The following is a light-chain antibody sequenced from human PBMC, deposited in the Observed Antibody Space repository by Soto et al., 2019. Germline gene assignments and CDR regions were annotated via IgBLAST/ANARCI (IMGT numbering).Light chain of an antibody. CDR3: RHYANSVWT. CDR2: AAS. J-gene: IGKJ1*01. CDR1: QSVSSSQ. V-gene: IGKV3-20*01. Sequence: IVLTQSPDTLSLSPGERATLSCRASQSVSSSQLVWYQQKPGQAPRLLIYAASSRAPGIPDRFSGSGSGADFTVTVSELETEEFAVDYCRHYANSVWTFGQGTKVEIK.